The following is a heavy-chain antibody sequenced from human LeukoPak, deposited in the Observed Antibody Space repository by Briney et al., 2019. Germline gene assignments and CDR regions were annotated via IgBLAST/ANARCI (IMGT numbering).Heavy chain of an antibody. CDR1: GYSISSGYY. CDR3: ARERYSNYGVGYYYYYMDV. Sequence: PSETLSLTCTVSGYSISSGYYWGWIRQPPGKGLEWIGSIYHSGSTYYNPSLKSRLTISVDTSKNQFSLKLSSVTAADTAVYYCARERYSNYGVGYYYYYMDVWGKGTTVTVSS. V-gene: IGHV4-38-2*02. CDR2: IYHSGST. J-gene: IGHJ6*03. D-gene: IGHD4-11*01.